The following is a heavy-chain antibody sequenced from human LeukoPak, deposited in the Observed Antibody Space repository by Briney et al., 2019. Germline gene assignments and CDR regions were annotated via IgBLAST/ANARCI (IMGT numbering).Heavy chain of an antibody. V-gene: IGHV3-48*04. CDR3: ARDNAYMFDF. D-gene: IGHD4-11*01. CDR1: GFSLSTYS. CDR2: ISSSSSTI. J-gene: IGHJ4*02. Sequence: GGSLRLSCAASGFSLSTYSMNWVRQAPGKGLEWVSYISSSSSTIYYADSVKGRFTISRDNAKNSLYLQINSLRAEDTAVYYCARDNAYMFDFWGQGTQVTVSS.